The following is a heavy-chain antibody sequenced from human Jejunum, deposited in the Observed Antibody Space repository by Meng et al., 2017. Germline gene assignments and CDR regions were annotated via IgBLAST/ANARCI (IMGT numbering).Heavy chain of an antibody. CDR2: IYHRGTT. J-gene: IGHJ1*01. D-gene: IGHD2-8*01. Sequence: HVQLQDSGPGLLKSWCTLSLTFAVSGVSIVSRYWCSWVRQSPGKGLVWIGAIYHRGTTNYHPSFKCRVTFSVAKSQNQFSLNLSSVTAADTAVYFCARDFEALNGVWGQGTLVTVSS. CDR1: GVSIVSRYW. V-gene: IGHV4-4*02. CDR3: ARDFEALNGV.